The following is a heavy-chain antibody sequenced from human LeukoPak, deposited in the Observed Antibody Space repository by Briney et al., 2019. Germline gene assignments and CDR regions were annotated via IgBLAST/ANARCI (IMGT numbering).Heavy chain of an antibody. CDR3: ARRPYYYDSSVWDSAGYYMDV. J-gene: IGHJ6*03. CDR2: INHSGSI. CDR1: GGSFSGYY. V-gene: IGHV4-34*01. D-gene: IGHD3-22*01. Sequence: SETLSLTCAVYGGSFSGYYWSWIRQPPGKGLEWIGEINHSGSIYYNPSLKSRVTISVDTSKNQFSLKLSSVTAADTAVYYCARRPYYYDSSVWDSAGYYMDVWGKGTTVTMSS.